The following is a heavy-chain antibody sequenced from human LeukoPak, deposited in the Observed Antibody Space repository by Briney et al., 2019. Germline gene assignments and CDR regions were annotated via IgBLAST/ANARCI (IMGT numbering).Heavy chain of an antibody. V-gene: IGHV3-23*01. CDR1: GFTFSSYA. D-gene: IGHD3-16*01. Sequence: GGSLRLSCAASGFTFSSYAMSWGRQAPGKGLEWLSTLSGADYSTYYADSVKGRFTISRDSSYNTLYLHMNSLRTDDTAVYYCAKAYPTPQGVNFDYWGQGTLVTVSS. J-gene: IGHJ4*02. CDR3: AKAYPTPQGVNFDY. CDR2: LSGADYST.